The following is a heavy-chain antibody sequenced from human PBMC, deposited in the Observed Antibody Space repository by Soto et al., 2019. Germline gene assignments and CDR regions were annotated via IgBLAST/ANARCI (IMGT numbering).Heavy chain of an antibody. CDR2: IYPADSDT. V-gene: IGHV5-51*01. Sequence: GESLKISCEASGYIFSNYWIGWVRQMPGKGLEWMGIIYPADSDTRYSPSFQGQVTISADKAISTAYLQWSSLKASDTAMYYCARHLRETSGWYEYYFDYWGQGTLVTVSS. CDR3: ARHLRETSGWYEYYFDY. D-gene: IGHD6-19*01. J-gene: IGHJ4*02. CDR1: GYIFSNYW.